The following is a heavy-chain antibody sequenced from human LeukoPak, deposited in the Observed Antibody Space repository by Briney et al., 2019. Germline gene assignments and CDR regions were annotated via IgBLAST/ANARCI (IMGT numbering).Heavy chain of an antibody. Sequence: GGSPRLSCAASGFTFSSYAMSWVRQAPGKGLEWVSAISGSGGSTYYADSVKGRSTISRDNSKNTLYLQMNSLRAEDTAVYYCAKLYYDFWSGYLCLDYWGQGTLVTVSS. D-gene: IGHD3-3*01. J-gene: IGHJ4*02. CDR3: AKLYYDFWSGYLCLDY. CDR1: GFTFSSYA. V-gene: IGHV3-23*01. CDR2: ISGSGGST.